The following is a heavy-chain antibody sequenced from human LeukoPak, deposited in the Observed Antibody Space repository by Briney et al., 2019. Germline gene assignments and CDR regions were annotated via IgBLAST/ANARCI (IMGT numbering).Heavy chain of an antibody. CDR1: GGSFSGYY. CDR3: ARAGKQRDNY. V-gene: IGHV4-34*01. Sequence: PSETLSLTCAVSGGSFSGYYWSWIRQPPGKGLEWIGEINHSGSTNYNPSLKSRVTISVDTSKNQFSLKLSSVTAADTAVYYCARAGKQRDNYWGQGTLVTVSS. J-gene: IGHJ4*02. CDR2: INHSGST. D-gene: IGHD2-15*01.